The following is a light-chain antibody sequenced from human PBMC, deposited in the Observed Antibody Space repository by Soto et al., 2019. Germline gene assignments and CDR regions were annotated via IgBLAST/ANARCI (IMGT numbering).Light chain of an antibody. J-gene: IGKJ1*01. Sequence: DIQMTHSPSTLSASVGDRVTITCRASQSISSWLAWYQQKPGKAPKLLIYDASSLESGVPSRFSGSGSGTEFTLTISSLQPDDFATYYCQQYNSYSGGTFGQGTKVDIK. CDR2: DAS. CDR1: QSISSW. CDR3: QQYNSYSGGT. V-gene: IGKV1-5*01.